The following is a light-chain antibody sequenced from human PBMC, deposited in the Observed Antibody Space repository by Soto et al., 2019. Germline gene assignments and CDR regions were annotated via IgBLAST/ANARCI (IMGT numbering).Light chain of an antibody. CDR2: DTS. CDR3: HQRSNWPST. Sequence: EIVSTQSPATLSLSPGERATLSCRASQSVSGYLAWYQQKPGQAPRLLIYDTSNRATGIPARFSGSGSGTDFTLTISSLEPEDFAVYYCHQRSNWPSTFGGGTKVEIK. J-gene: IGKJ4*01. V-gene: IGKV3-11*01. CDR1: QSVSGY.